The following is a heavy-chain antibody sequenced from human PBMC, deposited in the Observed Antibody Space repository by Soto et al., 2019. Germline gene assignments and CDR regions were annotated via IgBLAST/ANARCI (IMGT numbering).Heavy chain of an antibody. J-gene: IGHJ4*02. Sequence: QVQLRQWGAGLLKPSETLSLTCAVFGGSFSDYYWTWNRQPPGKGLEWIGEINHSGTTSYNPSLKSRLTISVDTSNNQFSLKLSSVTAADTAVYYCARKPIYHFFAGYYSVDYWGQGTLVTVSS. D-gene: IGHD3-9*01. CDR1: GGSFSDYY. V-gene: IGHV4-34*01. CDR3: ARKPIYHFFAGYYSVDY. CDR2: INHSGTT.